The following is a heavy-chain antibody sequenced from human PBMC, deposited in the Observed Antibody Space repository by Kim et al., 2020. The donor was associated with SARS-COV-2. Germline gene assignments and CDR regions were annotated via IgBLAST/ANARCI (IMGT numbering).Heavy chain of an antibody. CDR3: AKGLRQSASAPDF. V-gene: IGHV3-23*01. J-gene: IGHJ4*02. D-gene: IGHD6-25*01. CDR1: GFTFSSYA. Sequence: GGSLRLSFAASGFTFSSYAMSWVRQAPGKGLEWVSTISGTDGRTYYADSVKGRFTISIDKSKDTLYLQMLSLRAEDTAVYYCAKGLRQSASAPDFWGQG. CDR2: ISGTDGRT.